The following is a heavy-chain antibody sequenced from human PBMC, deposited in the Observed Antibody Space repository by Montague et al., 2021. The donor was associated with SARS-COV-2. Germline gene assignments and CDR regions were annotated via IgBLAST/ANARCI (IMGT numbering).Heavy chain of an antibody. CDR2: IFHTGRA. D-gene: IGHD2/OR15-2a*01. Sequence: TLSLTCTVSGTSIRSGGYYWTWIRQHPGKGLEWIGYIFHTGRAXYNPSLETRVNISVDTSNNLFSLRLSSVTAADTAMYFCARVRLFHYLDYWGQGTLVTVSS. V-gene: IGHV4-31*03. CDR3: ARVRLFHYLDY. CDR1: GTSIRSGGYY. J-gene: IGHJ4*02.